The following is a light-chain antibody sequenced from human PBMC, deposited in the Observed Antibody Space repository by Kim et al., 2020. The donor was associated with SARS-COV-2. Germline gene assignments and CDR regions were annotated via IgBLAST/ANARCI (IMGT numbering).Light chain of an antibody. Sequence: EIVLTQSPGTLSLSPGERATLSCRASQSISSNSLAWYQQKPGQAPRLLIYAASSRATGIPDRFSGSGSGTDFTLTISRLEPEDFAVYYCQQYGSSPLFGPGTKVDIK. CDR2: AAS. CDR3: QQYGSSPL. J-gene: IGKJ3*01. CDR1: QSISSNS. V-gene: IGKV3-20*01.